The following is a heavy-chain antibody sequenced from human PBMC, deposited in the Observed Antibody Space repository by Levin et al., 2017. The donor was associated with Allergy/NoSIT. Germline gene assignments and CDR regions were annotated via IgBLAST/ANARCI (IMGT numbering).Heavy chain of an antibody. D-gene: IGHD4-23*01. V-gene: IGHV5-51*01. CDR2: IFPSDSDT. J-gene: IGHJ4*02. CDR1: GYSFTSYW. CDR3: ARRDSDGSNSFDF. Sequence: KVSCQASGYSFTSYWFGWVRQRPGKGLEWMGLIFPSDSDTRVSPSFQGQIIMSVDKSISTAYLHWSSLKASDSAMYYCARRDSDGSNSFDFWGQGTLVTVSS.